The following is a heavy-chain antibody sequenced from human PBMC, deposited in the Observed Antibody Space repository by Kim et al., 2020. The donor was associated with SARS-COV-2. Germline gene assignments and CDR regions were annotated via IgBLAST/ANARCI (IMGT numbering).Heavy chain of an antibody. J-gene: IGHJ4*02. D-gene: IGHD2-15*01. CDR3: ARLRDIQFDY. CDR2: TT. V-gene: IGHV3-48*03. Sequence: TTYYAGPVKGRFTIARDAAKNTLYRRMSSLKAEDTAVYCCARLRDIQFDYWGQGSVVTVSS.